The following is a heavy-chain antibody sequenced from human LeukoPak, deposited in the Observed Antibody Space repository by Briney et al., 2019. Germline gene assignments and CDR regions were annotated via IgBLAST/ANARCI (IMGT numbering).Heavy chain of an antibody. CDR1: GGSISTSSYS. J-gene: IGHJ3*02. Sequence: PSETLSLTCTLSGGSISTSSYSWGCIRQSPGKGLEWIGIVDYSGGTYYNPSLKSRVSISVDTSENQFSLRLTSVTAADTAVYYCATKETGTPGPDAFDIWGQGTMVTVSS. CDR3: ATKETGTPGPDAFDI. V-gene: IGHV4-39*07. CDR2: VDYSGGT. D-gene: IGHD1-7*01.